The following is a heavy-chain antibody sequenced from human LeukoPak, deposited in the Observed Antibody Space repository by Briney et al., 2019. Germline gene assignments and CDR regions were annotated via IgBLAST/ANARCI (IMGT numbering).Heavy chain of an antibody. D-gene: IGHD3-22*01. CDR2: ISSSGSTR. Sequence: HPGGSLRLSCEASGFTFSSYEMNWVRQAPGKGLEWISYISSSGSTRYYADSVKGRFTNSRDNARNSLYLQMNSLRAEDTAVYYCASDRITMIVGDAAFDIWGQGTMVTVSS. CDR1: GFTFSSYE. J-gene: IGHJ3*02. CDR3: ASDRITMIVGDAAFDI. V-gene: IGHV3-48*03.